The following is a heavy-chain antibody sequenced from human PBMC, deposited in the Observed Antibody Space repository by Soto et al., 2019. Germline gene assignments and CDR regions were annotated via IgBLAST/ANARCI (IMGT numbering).Heavy chain of an antibody. CDR1: GFTFSSYG. CDR2: ISYDGSNK. V-gene: IGHV3-30*18. D-gene: IGHD3-22*01. J-gene: IGHJ3*02. CDR3: AKEGSRETRSADSSGYSHAFDI. Sequence: QVQLVESGGGVVQPGRSLRLSCAASGFTFSSYGMHWVRQAPGKGLEWVAVISYDGSNKYYADSVKGRFTISRDNSKNTLYLQMNSLRAEDTAVYYCAKEGSRETRSADSSGYSHAFDIWGQGTMVTVSS.